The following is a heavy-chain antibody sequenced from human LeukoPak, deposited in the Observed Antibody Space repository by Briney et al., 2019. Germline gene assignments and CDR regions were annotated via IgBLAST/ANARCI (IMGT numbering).Heavy chain of an antibody. CDR2: ISYDGNHK. D-gene: IGHD4-17*01. Sequence: GGSLRLSCAASGFTFSSAMHWVRQAPGKGLEWVAVISYDGNHKYYGDSVKGRFTISRDDSKNSAYLQMNSLKTEDSAVYFCAVPPTETNYFDYWGQGTLVTVSS. CDR1: GFTFSSA. J-gene: IGHJ4*02. CDR3: AVPPTETNYFDY. V-gene: IGHV3-30*03.